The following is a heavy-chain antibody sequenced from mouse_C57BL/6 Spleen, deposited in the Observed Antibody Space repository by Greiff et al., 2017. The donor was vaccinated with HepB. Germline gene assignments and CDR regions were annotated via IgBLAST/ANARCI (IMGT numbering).Heavy chain of an antibody. CDR1: GFTFSSYG. CDR3: ARHNVVATDY. J-gene: IGHJ2*01. CDR2: ISSGGSYT. Sequence: DVHLVESGGDLVKPGGSLKLSCAASGFTFSSYGMSWVRQTPDKRLEWVATISSGGSYTYYPDSVKGRFTISRDNATNNLYLQMSSLKSEDTAMYYCARHNVVATDYWGQGTTLTVSS. D-gene: IGHD1-1*01. V-gene: IGHV5-6*01.